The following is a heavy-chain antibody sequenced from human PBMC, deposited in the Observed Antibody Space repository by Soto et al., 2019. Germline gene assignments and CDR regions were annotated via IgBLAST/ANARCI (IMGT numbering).Heavy chain of an antibody. V-gene: IGHV3-74*03. Sequence: EEQLVESGGGLVQPGGSLRLSCAGSGFIFSSYWMHWVRQAPGKGLVWVSRITNVGSGATYADSVNGRFTISRDNAKNTMYLQMNSLRVEDTAVYYCARGMQGSRYFKLWGRGTLVTVSS. CDR1: GFIFSSYW. CDR3: ARGMQGSRYFKL. J-gene: IGHJ2*01. CDR2: ITNVGSGA.